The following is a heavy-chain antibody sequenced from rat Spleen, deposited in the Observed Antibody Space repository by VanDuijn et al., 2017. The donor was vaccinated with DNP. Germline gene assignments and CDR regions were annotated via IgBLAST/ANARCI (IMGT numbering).Heavy chain of an antibody. Sequence: EVQLMESGGGLVQPGRSLKLSCAASGFTFSDYNMAWVRQAPKKGLEWVATISYDGSSTYYRDSVKGRFTISRDNDKNTLFLQMDSLRSEDTATYYCATSGYGYDGYPFAYWGQGTLVTVSS. D-gene: IGHD1-12*03. CDR1: GFTFSDYN. V-gene: IGHV5-7*01. CDR2: ISYDGSST. CDR3: ATSGYGYDGYPFAY. J-gene: IGHJ3*01.